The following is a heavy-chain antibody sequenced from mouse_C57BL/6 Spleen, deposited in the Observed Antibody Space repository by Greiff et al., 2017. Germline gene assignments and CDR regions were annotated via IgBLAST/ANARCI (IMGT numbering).Heavy chain of an antibody. V-gene: IGHV1-53*01. CDR3: ARGGDYDYDRRDYAMDY. J-gene: IGHJ4*01. CDR2: INPSNGGT. D-gene: IGHD2-4*01. CDR1: GYTFTSYW. Sequence: QVQLQQPGTELVKPGASVKLSCKASGYTFTSYWMHWVKQRPGQGLEWIGNINPSNGGTNYNEKFKSKATLTVDKSSSTAYMQLSSLTSEDSAVYYCARGGDYDYDRRDYAMDYWGQGTSVTVSS.